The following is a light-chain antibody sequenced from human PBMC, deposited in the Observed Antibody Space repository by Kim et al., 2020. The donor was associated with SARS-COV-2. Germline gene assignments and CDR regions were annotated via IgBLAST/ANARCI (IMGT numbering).Light chain of an antibody. CDR1: SSDVGGYDY. J-gene: IGLJ3*02. CDR3: YSYTNSQTSV. CDR2: DVN. Sequence: GQSITLPCTGTSSDVGGYDYVAWYQQHPGNAPKLMIYDVNKRPSGIPDRFSGSKSGYTASLTISGLQTDDEASYYCYSYTNSQTSVFGGGTQLTVL. V-gene: IGLV2-14*03.